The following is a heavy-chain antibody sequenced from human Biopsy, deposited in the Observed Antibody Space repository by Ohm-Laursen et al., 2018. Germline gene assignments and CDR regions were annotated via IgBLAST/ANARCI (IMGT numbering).Heavy chain of an antibody. J-gene: IGHJ4*02. CDR2: ISGYNGNT. CDR1: GYTYTSYG. Sequence: SSVKVSCKASGYTYTSYGISWVRQAPGQGPEWMGWISGYNGNTVYPQNHQGRVTISADESTSTSYMELSSLTTEDTAIYYCARGPHSGSHSCFDYWGRGTLVTVSS. CDR3: ARGPHSGSHSCFDY. V-gene: IGHV1-18*01. D-gene: IGHD1-26*01.